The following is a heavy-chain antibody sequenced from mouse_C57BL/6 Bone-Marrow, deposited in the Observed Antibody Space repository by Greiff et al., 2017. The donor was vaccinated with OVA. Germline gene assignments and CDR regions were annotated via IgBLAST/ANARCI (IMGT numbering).Heavy chain of an antibody. D-gene: IGHD1-1*01. CDR1: GYTFTGYW. J-gene: IGHJ1*03. V-gene: IGHV1-9*01. CDR2: ILPGSGST. CDR3: ARSPITTVVATNWYFDV. Sequence: VQVVESGAELMKPGASVKLSCKATGYTFTGYWIEWVKQRPGHGLEWIGEILPGSGSTNYNEKFKGKATFTADTSSNTAYMQLSSLTTEDSAIYYCARSPITTVVATNWYFDVWGTGTTVTVSS.